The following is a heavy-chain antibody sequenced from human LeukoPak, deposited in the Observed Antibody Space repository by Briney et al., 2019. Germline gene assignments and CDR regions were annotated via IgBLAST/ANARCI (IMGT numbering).Heavy chain of an antibody. J-gene: IGHJ6*03. D-gene: IGHD7-27*01. CDR3: ARHRRTGIGIRFYLDV. CDR2: INPNSGGT. CDR1: GYTFTGYY. Sequence: ASVKVSCKASGYTFTGYYMHWVRQAPGQGLEWMGWINPNSGGTNYAQKFQGRVTMTRDTSISTAYLQWSSLKASDTAMYYCARHRRTGIGIRFYLDVWGKGTTVTVSS. V-gene: IGHV1-2*02.